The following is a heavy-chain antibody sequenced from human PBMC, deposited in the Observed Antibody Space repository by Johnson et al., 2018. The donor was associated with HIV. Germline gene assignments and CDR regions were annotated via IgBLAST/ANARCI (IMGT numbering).Heavy chain of an antibody. CDR2: ISYDGSNK. J-gene: IGHJ3*02. V-gene: IGHV3-30*04. D-gene: IGHD1-26*01. CDR1: GFTFSSYA. CDR3: ARDGEWELEDAFDI. Sequence: QVHLVESGGGVVQPGRSLRLSCEASGFTFSSYAMHWVRQAPGKGLEWVAVISYDGSNKYYADSVKGRFTISRDNSKNTLYLQMNSLRAEETAVYYCARDGEWELEDAFDIWGQGTMVTVSS.